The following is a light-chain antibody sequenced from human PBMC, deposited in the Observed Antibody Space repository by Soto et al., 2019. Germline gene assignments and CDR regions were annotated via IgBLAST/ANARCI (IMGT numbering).Light chain of an antibody. CDR3: QQTLSFPPT. CDR1: QAIDSW. V-gene: IGKV1-12*01. J-gene: IGKJ1*01. CDR2: TGS. Sequence: DIQMTQSPSSVSASVVDRFTITFLASQAIDSWLALYQQKPGEAPKLLIFTGSLLHSGVPPRFSGSGSGTDFTLTISSLQPEDFATYYCQQTLSFPPTFGQGTKVDIK.